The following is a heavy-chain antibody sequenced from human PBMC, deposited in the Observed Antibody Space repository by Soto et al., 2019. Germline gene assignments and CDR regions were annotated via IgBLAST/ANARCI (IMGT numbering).Heavy chain of an antibody. J-gene: IGHJ4*02. CDR2: IYFSGST. D-gene: IGHD2-8*02. CDR1: GGSISYYY. V-gene: IGHV4-59*12. Sequence: SETLSLTCTVSGGSISYYYWSWIRQPPGKGLEWIGYIYFSGSTNYNPSLKSRVTISVDTSKNQLSLKLTSVTAADTAVYYCARDKITGLFDYWGQGTLVTVSS. CDR3: ARDKITGLFDY.